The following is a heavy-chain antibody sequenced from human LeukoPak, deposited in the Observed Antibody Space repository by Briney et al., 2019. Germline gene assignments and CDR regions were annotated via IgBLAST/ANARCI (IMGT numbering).Heavy chain of an antibody. V-gene: IGHV3-23*01. CDR1: GFTVSSNY. CDR2: ISGSGGST. Sequence: EPGGSLRLSCAASGFTVSSNYMSWVRQAPGKGLEWVSAISGSGGSTYYADSVKGRFTISRDNSKNTLYLQMNSLRAEDTAVYYCAKCYDSSGYYYYYYYMDVWGKGTTVTVSS. J-gene: IGHJ6*03. CDR3: AKCYDSSGYYYYYYYMDV. D-gene: IGHD3-22*01.